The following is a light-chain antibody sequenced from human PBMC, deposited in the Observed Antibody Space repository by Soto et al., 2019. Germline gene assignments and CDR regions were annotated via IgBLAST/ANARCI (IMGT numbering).Light chain of an antibody. CDR3: QQYTNWPPIT. J-gene: IGKJ5*01. CDR2: GSS. CDR1: QSVGSN. V-gene: IGKV3-15*01. Sequence: EKLLTQSPATLPVSPGERSTLSCRASQSVGSNLAWFQQKPGQAPRLXXYGSSTRATGVPARFSGSGSGADFTLTISNLQSEDFAVYYCQQYTNWPPITFGQGTRLEIK.